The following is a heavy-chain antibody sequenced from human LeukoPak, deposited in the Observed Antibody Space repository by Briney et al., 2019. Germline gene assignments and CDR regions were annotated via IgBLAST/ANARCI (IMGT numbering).Heavy chain of an antibody. CDR3: ARDGGYSFGHRIDY. Sequence: GGSLRLSCAAAGFTFSTYTIHWVRQAPDKGLEWVALILSDGSNKYYAESVEGRFTISRDNSKNTVYLQMNSLRSDDTAIYYCARDGGYSFGHRIDYWGQGTLVTVSS. V-gene: IGHV3-30-3*01. CDR1: GFTFSTYT. D-gene: IGHD5-12*01. J-gene: IGHJ4*02. CDR2: ILSDGSNK.